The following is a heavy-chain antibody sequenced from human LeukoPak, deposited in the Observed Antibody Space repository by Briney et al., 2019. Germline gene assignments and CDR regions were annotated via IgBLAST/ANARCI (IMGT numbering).Heavy chain of an antibody. CDR2: IWYDGSHK. Sequence: GGSLRLSCAASGFTFSSHGMHWVRQAPGKGLESVAIIWYDGSHKYYADSVKGRFTISRDNSKNTLFLEMNSLRAEDTAVYYCAKSGAGGSYSGFDYWGQGTLVTVSS. V-gene: IGHV3-33*06. CDR1: GFTFSSHG. D-gene: IGHD1-26*01. CDR3: AKSGAGGSYSGFDY. J-gene: IGHJ4*02.